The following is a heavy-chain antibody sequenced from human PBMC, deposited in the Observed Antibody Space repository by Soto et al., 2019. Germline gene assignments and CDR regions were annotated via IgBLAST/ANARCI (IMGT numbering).Heavy chain of an antibody. CDR2: ISYDGSNK. CDR1: GFTFSSYA. V-gene: IGHV3-30-3*01. CDR3: ARDSPVVAATRYYYYGMDV. D-gene: IGHD2-15*01. J-gene: IGHJ6*02. Sequence: LRLSCAASGFTFSSYAMHWVRHAPGKGLEWVAVISYDGSNKYYADSVKGRFTISRDNSKNTLYLQMNSLRAEDTAVYYCARDSPVVAATRYYYYGMDVWGQGTTVTVSS.